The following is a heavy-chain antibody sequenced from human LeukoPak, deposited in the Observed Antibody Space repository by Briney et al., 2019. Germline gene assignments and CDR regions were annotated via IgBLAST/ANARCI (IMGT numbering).Heavy chain of an antibody. J-gene: IGHJ4*02. V-gene: IGHV4-59*01. CDR2: IYYSGTT. Sequence: SETLSLTCTVSGGSISSYYWSWIRQPPGKGLEWIGYIYYSGTTNYNPSLKSRVTISVDTSKNQFSLKLSFVTAADTAVYYCARGVYIAAAQYGYWGQGTLVTVSS. D-gene: IGHD6-13*01. CDR3: ARGVYIAAAQYGY. CDR1: GGSISSYY.